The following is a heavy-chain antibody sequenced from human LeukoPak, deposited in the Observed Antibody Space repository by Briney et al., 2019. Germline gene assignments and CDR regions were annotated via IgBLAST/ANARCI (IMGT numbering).Heavy chain of an antibody. Sequence: PGGSLRLSCAASGFTYSDYYMTWIRQAPGKGLEWVSYISSSGSIIYYADSVKGRFIISRDNAKNSLYLQMNSLRAEDTAVYFCARVGYDSSGRFDYWGQGTLVTVSS. CDR3: ARVGYDSSGRFDY. D-gene: IGHD3-22*01. J-gene: IGHJ4*02. CDR1: GFTYSDYY. CDR2: ISSSGSII. V-gene: IGHV3-11*04.